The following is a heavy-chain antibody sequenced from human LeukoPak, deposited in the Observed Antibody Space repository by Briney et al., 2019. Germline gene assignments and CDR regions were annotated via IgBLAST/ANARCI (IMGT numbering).Heavy chain of an antibody. D-gene: IGHD2-15*01. Sequence: GGSLRLSCAASGFTFSTYGMHWVRQAPGKGLEWVAFISFDGSNKYYADSVKGRFTISRDNSKNTLYLQMNSLRAEDTAVYYCASSDIVVVVAATQKLFDYWGQGTLVTVSS. CDR1: GFTFSTYG. J-gene: IGHJ4*02. CDR2: ISFDGSNK. V-gene: IGHV3-30*03. CDR3: ASSDIVVVVAATQKLFDY.